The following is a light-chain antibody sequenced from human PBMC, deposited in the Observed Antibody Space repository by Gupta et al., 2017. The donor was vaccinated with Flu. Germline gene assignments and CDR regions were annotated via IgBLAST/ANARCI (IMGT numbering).Light chain of an antibody. Sequence: EIVLTQSPATLSLSPGERATLSCRASQSVSSYLAWYQQKPGQAPRLLIYDASNRATGIQARFSGSGSGTDFTRTSSSLEPEDFAGYYGQHGTTFGQGTKVEIK. J-gene: IGKJ1*01. CDR3: QHGTT. CDR2: DAS. CDR1: QSVSSY. V-gene: IGKV3-11*01.